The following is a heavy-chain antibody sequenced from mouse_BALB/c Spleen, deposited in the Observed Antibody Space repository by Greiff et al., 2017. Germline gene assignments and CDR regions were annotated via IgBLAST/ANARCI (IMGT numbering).Heavy chain of an antibody. CDR1: GFTFSDFY. D-gene: IGHD2-1*01. CDR2: ISDGGRYT. V-gene: IGHV5-4*02. J-gene: IGHJ2*01. Sequence: EVQLVESGGGLVKPGGSLKLSCAASGFTFSDFYMYWVRQTPEKRLEWVATISDGGRYTYYPDSVKGRFTISSDNAKNNLYLQMSSLKSEDTAMYYCARGEIYYGNDYVDYWGPGTTLTVSS. CDR3: ARGEIYYGNDYVDY.